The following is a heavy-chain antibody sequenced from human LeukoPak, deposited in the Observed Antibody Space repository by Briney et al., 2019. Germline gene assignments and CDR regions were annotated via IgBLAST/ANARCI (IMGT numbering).Heavy chain of an antibody. J-gene: IGHJ4*02. CDR2: ISSSSSTM. Sequence: GGSLRLSCAASGFTFSSYSMNWVRQAPGKGLEWVSYISSSSSTMYYTDSVKGRFTIPRDNAKNSLYLQMNSLRAEDTAVYYCARAFSGSYLGFDYWGQGTLVTVSS. CDR1: GFTFSSYS. CDR3: ARAFSGSYLGFDY. D-gene: IGHD1-26*01. V-gene: IGHV3-48*04.